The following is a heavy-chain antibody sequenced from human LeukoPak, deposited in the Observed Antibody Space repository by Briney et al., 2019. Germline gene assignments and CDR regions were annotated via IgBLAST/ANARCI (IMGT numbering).Heavy chain of an antibody. Sequence: SETLSLTCSVDGGSFSGFHWSWVRQPPGKGLEWIGEISHSGSTNYNMSLASRLTISIDTSKKQFSLNLISVTVADTAMYYCARVVVLPAKFDFWGQGSLVTVSS. D-gene: IGHD4/OR15-4a*01. J-gene: IGHJ4*02. V-gene: IGHV4-34*01. CDR2: ISHSGST. CDR3: ARVVVLPAKFDF. CDR1: GGSFSGFH.